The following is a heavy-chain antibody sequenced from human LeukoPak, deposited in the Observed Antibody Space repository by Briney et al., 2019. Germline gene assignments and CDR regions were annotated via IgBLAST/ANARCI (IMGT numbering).Heavy chain of an antibody. Sequence: GGSLRLSCAASGFTFSSYWMSWVRQAPGKGLEWVANIKQDGSEKYYVDSVKGRFTISRDNAKNSLYLQMNSLRAEDTAVYYCASLRVGSSYGQRDFDYWGQGTLVTVSS. V-gene: IGHV3-7*01. CDR3: ASLRVGSSYGQRDFDY. CDR2: IKQDGSEK. D-gene: IGHD5-18*01. CDR1: GFTFSSYW. J-gene: IGHJ4*02.